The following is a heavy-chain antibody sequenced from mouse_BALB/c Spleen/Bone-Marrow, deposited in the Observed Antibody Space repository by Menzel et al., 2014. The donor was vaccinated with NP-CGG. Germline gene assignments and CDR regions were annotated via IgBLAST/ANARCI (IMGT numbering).Heavy chain of an antibody. CDR1: GFTFSDYY. J-gene: IGHJ1*01. V-gene: IGHV5-4*02. CDR3: ARDSLYYYGSSYGYFDV. D-gene: IGHD1-1*01. Sequence: EVQLQQSGGGLMKPGGSLKLSCAASGFTFSDYYMYWVRQTPEKRLEWVATIGNGGSYTYYPDSVRGRFTISRDNAKNNLYLQMSSLKSEDTAMYYCARDSLYYYGSSYGYFDVWGAGTTVTVSS. CDR2: IGNGGSYT.